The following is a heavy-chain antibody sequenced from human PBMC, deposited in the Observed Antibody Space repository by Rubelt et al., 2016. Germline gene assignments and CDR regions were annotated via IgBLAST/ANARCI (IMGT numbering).Heavy chain of an antibody. CDR2: INHSGST. J-gene: IGHJ4*02. V-gene: IGHV4-59*12. CDR1: GGSISSYY. CDR3: ARTTGSNWC. Sequence: QVQLQESGPGLVKPSETLSLTCTVSGGSISSYYWSWIRQPPGKGLEWIGEINHSGSTTYNPSLKSRVTMSVDTSKNQFSLRVSAVTAAAAAGYYCARTTGSNWCWGQGTLVTVSS. D-gene: IGHD1-26*01.